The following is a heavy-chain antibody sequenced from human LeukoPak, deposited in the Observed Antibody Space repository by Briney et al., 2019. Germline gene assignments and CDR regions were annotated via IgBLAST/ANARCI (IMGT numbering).Heavy chain of an antibody. CDR2: IIPIFGTA. J-gene: IGHJ4*02. D-gene: IGHD1-14*01. CDR1: GGTFSSYA. V-gene: IGHV1-69*05. CDR3: ASLGVAGH. Sequence: SVKVSCKASGGTFSSYAISWVRQAPEQGLEWMGGIIPIFGTANYAQKFQGRVTITTDESTSTAYMELSSLRSEDTAVYYCASLGVAGHWGQGTLVTVSS.